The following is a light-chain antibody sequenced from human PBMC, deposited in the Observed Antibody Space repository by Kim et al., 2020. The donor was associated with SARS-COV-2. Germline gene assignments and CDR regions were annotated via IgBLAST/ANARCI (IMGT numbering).Light chain of an antibody. Sequence: QSITISCTGTSSDVGGYNYVSWYQQHPGKAPKLMMYDVSKRPSGVSNRFSGSKSGNTASLTISGLQAEDEADYYCSSYTSSSTLVFGGGTKVTVL. J-gene: IGLJ3*02. CDR2: DVS. CDR3: SSYTSSSTLV. CDR1: SSDVGGYNY. V-gene: IGLV2-14*04.